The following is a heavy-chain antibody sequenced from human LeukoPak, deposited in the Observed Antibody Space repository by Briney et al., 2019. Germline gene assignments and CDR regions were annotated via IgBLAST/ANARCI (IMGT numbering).Heavy chain of an antibody. V-gene: IGHV1-69*13. J-gene: IGHJ6*02. D-gene: IGHD3-3*02. CDR1: GGTFSSYA. Sequence: SVKVSCKASGGTFSSYAISWVRQAPGQGLEWMGGIIPTFGTANYAQKFQGRVTITADESTSTAYMELSSLRSEDTAVYYCARRLRRPPGKAFPEGMDVWGQGTTVTVSS. CDR2: IIPTFGTA. CDR3: ARRLRRPPGKAFPEGMDV.